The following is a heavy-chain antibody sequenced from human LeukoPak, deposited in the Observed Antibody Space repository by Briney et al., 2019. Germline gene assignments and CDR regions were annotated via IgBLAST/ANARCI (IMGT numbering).Heavy chain of an antibody. J-gene: IGHJ4*02. Sequence: ASVKVSCKASGYTFTSYGISWVRQAPGQGLEWMGWISAYNGNTNYAQKLQGRVTMTTDTSTSTVYMELRSLRSDDTAVYYCARVVATLPRDYWGQGTLVTVSS. V-gene: IGHV1-18*01. CDR3: ARVVATLPRDY. D-gene: IGHD5-12*01. CDR2: ISAYNGNT. CDR1: GYTFTSYG.